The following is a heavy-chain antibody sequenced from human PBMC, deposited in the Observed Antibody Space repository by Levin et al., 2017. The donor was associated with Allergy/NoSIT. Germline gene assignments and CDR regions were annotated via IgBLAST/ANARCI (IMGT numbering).Heavy chain of an antibody. CDR3: AKDVYGSGWYALGNDAFEM. D-gene: IGHD6-19*01. Sequence: GESLKISCAASGFTFSSYGMHWVRQAPGKGLEWVAVISSDGRKKFYADSVKGRFTISRDKSKNTLDLQMNSLRAEDTSVYYCAKDVYGSGWYALGNDAFEMWGQGTKVSVSS. CDR2: ISSDGRKK. CDR1: GFTFSSYG. V-gene: IGHV3-30*18. J-gene: IGHJ3*02.